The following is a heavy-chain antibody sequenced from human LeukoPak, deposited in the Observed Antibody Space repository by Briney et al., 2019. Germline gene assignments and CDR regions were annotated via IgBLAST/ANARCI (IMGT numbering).Heavy chain of an antibody. CDR3: AREPLGYCSSTSCHYFDY. CDR2: ISYDGSNK. J-gene: IGHJ4*02. CDR1: GFTFSSYA. V-gene: IGHV3-30-3*01. Sequence: GGSLRLSCAASGFTFSSYAMHWVRQAPGKGLEWVAVISYDGSNKYYADSVKGRFTISRDNSKNTLYLQMNSLRAEDTAVYYCAREPLGYCSSTSCHYFDYWGQGTLVTVSS. D-gene: IGHD2-2*01.